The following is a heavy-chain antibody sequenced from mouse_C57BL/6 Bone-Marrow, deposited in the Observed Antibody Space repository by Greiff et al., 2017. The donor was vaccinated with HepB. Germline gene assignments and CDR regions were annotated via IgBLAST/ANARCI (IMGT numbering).Heavy chain of an antibody. Sequence: VHVKQSGTVLARPGASVKMSCKTSGYTFTSYWMHWVKQRPGQGLEWIGAIYPGNSDTSYNQKFKGKAKLTAVTSASTAYMELSSLTNEDSAVYYCTVYDGYYWWYFDVWGTGTTVTVSS. J-gene: IGHJ1*03. D-gene: IGHD2-3*01. CDR1: GYTFTSYW. CDR2: IYPGNSDT. CDR3: TVYDGYYWWYFDV. V-gene: IGHV1-5*01.